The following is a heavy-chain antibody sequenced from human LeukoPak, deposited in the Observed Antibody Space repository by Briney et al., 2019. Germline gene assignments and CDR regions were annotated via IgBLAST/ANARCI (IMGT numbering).Heavy chain of an antibody. CDR3: ARHYYGSGSSGQNDY. V-gene: IGHV5-51*01. CDR2: IYPGDSDT. J-gene: IGHJ4*02. Sequence: ESLKISCKGSGYSFTSYWIGWVLQMPGKGLEWMVIIYPGDSDTRYSPSFQGQVTISADKSISTAYLQWSSLKASDTAIYYCARHYYGSGSSGQNDYWGQGTLVTVSS. D-gene: IGHD3-10*01. CDR1: GYSFTSYW.